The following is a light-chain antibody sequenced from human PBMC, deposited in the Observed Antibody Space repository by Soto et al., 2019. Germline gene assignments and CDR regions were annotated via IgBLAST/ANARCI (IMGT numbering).Light chain of an antibody. CDR1: ISDVGSYNY. CDR2: EVS. CDR3: SSYTSTATRV. J-gene: IGLJ3*02. V-gene: IGLV2-14*01. Sequence: QSVLTQPASVSGSPGQSITISCTGTISDVGSYNYVSWYQQHPGKAPKLMIYEVSNRPSGVSDRFSGSKSGNTASLTISGLQAEDEADYYCSSYTSTATRVFGGGTQLTVL.